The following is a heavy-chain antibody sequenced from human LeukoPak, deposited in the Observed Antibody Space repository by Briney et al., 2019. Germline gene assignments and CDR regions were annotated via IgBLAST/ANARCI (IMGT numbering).Heavy chain of an antibody. V-gene: IGHV3-30*04. CDR2: ISRDERDK. Sequence: PGRSLRLSCAASGFTFSTYAMHWVRQAPGKGLEWVAVISRDERDKYYADSVKGRFTISRDNSKNTLYLQMNSLRPEDTAVYYCARDLSQSLLLYDYWGQGTLVTVSS. CDR1: GFTFSTYA. CDR3: ARDLSQSLLLYDY. J-gene: IGHJ4*02. D-gene: IGHD2-2*02.